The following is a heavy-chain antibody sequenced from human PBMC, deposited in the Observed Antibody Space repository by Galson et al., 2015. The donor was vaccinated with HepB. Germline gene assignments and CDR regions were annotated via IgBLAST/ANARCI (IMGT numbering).Heavy chain of an antibody. J-gene: IGHJ5*02. CDR1: GFTFSSYA. D-gene: IGHD3-3*01. CDR3: AKEAAYYDFWSGYLGATLTNWFDP. V-gene: IGHV3-23*01. CDR2: ISGSGGST. Sequence: SLRLSCAASGFTFSSYAMSWVRQAPGKGLEWVSAISGSGGSTYYADSVKGRFTISRDNSKNTLYLQMNSLRAEDTAVYYCAKEAAYYDFWSGYLGATLTNWFDPWGQGTLVTVSS.